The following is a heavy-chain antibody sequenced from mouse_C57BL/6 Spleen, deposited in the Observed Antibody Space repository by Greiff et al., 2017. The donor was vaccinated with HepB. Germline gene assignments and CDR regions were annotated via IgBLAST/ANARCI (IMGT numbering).Heavy chain of an antibody. CDR3: ARRGYSNYYFDC. D-gene: IGHD2-5*01. V-gene: IGHV1-54*01. CDR2: INPGSGGT. Sequence: VKLQQSGAELVRPGTSVKVSCKASGYAFTNYLIEWVKQRPGQGLEWIGVINPGSGGTNYNEKFKGKATLTADKSSSTAYMQLSSLTSEDSAVYVCARRGYSNYYFDCWGQGTTLTVSS. J-gene: IGHJ2*01. CDR1: GYAFTNYL.